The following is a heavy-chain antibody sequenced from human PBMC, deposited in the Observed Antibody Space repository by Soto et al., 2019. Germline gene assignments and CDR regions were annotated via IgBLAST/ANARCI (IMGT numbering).Heavy chain of an antibody. D-gene: IGHD5-18*01. CDR3: ARGSHYTWRQLWFPLDL. CDR2: IYYSGST. Sequence: QVQLQESGPGLVKPSQTLSLTCTVSGGSISSGGYYWSWIRQHPGKGLEWIGYIYYSGSTYYNPSLKNRVTISVDTSKNQFSLKLSSVTAADTAVYYCARGSHYTWRQLWFPLDLWGRGTLVTVSS. V-gene: IGHV4-31*03. J-gene: IGHJ2*01. CDR1: GGSISSGGYY.